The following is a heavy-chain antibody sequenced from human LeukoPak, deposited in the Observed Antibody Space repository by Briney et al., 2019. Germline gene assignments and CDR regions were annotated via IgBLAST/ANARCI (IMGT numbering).Heavy chain of an antibody. Sequence: ASVKVSCKASGYTFTNYFIHWVRQAPGQGLEWMGIINPRDRSTDYPQKFQGRVAMTRDTSTTTVHMVLSSLRSEDTAMYYCARVGSGIAAEAWGQGTLVTVSS. V-gene: IGHV1-46*01. D-gene: IGHD6-13*01. J-gene: IGHJ4*02. CDR1: GYTFTNYF. CDR3: ARVGSGIAAEA. CDR2: INPRDRST.